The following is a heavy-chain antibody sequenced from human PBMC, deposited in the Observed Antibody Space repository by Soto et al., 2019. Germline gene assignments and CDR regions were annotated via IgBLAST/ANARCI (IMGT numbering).Heavy chain of an antibody. CDR3: SRINHYDDSSGYDYYYGMDV. Sequence: GGSLRLSCAASGFTFSSYWMSWVRQAPGKGLEWVANIKQNGSEKYYVDSVKGCITISRDNAKKSLYLQMNSLRDEDKAVYYCSRINHYDDSSGYDYYYGMDVWGKGTTVTVSS. J-gene: IGHJ6*04. V-gene: IGHV3-7*01. CDR1: GFTFSSYW. D-gene: IGHD3-22*01. CDR2: IKQNGSEK.